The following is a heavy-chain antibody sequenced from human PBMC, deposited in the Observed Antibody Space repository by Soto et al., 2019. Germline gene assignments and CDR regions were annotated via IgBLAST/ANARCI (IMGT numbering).Heavy chain of an antibody. CDR1: GFIFSNYV. J-gene: IGHJ4*02. CDR3: ATEVLWSRLFNY. D-gene: IGHD3-10*01. V-gene: IGHV3-30-3*01. Sequence: QVQLVESGGGVVQPGRSLRLSCAASGFIFSNYVMYWVRQAPGKGLEWVAFMSYDGTTKYYADSVKGRFTISRDNSQNTRYMQMNSLRPEDTGVYYWATEVLWSRLFNYWGQGTLVTVSS. CDR2: MSYDGTTK.